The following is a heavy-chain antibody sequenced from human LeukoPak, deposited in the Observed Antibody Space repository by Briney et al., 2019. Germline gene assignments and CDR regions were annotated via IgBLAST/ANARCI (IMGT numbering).Heavy chain of an antibody. Sequence: SETLSLTCTVSGDSKSYHKWSWIRQSPGKRLEWIGYIKQSGGTNYNPSLKSRVTISVDTSKNRFSLQLRSVTAADTAVYYCANEWSAFDLWGQGTMVTVSS. V-gene: IGHV4-59*11. D-gene: IGHD3-3*01. CDR1: GDSKSYHK. CDR3: ANEWSAFDL. CDR2: IKQSGGT. J-gene: IGHJ3*01.